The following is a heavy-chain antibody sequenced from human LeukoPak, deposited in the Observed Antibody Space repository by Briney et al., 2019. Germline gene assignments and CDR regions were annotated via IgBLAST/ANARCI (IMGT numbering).Heavy chain of an antibody. D-gene: IGHD1-26*01. CDR1: GGSISNNY. V-gene: IGHV4-59*01. CDR2: FHDGEST. CDR3: ARGDASGRPGIAFDY. Sequence: SETLSLTCNVSGGSISNNYWSWIRQPPGKGLEWIGYFHDGESTNYNPSLKSRVSISVDTSKNQVSLKLTSVTAADTAVYHCARGDASGRPGIAFDYWGQGTLVTVSS. J-gene: IGHJ4*02.